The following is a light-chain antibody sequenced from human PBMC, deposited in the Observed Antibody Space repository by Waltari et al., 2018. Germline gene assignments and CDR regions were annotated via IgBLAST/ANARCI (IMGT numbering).Light chain of an antibody. CDR2: DAS. J-gene: IGKJ4*01. V-gene: IGKV3-11*01. CDR3: QHRYNWPLT. Sequence: EVVLTQSPATLSLSPGERATDSCRASQSVGTYLAWYQQRPGQAPRLLIYDASNRATGIPARFSGSGSGTDFTLTISSLEPEDFAVYYCQHRYNWPLTFGGGTKVEIK. CDR1: QSVGTY.